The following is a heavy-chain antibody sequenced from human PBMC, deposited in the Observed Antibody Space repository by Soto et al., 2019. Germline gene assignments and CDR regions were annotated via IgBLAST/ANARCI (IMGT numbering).Heavy chain of an antibody. CDR2: INWNSGDK. CDR1: GFKFDYFA. J-gene: IGHJ4*02. Sequence: SGGSLRLSCVTSGFKFDYFAMHWVRQGQGKGLEWVAGINWNSGDKYYGESAKGRFVISRDNGKRSLDLQMNSLRPEDTAVYYCVRGRGPMNRGYFYSWGRGTLVTVSS. V-gene: IGHV3-9*01. D-gene: IGHD3-10*01. CDR3: VRGRGPMNRGYFYS.